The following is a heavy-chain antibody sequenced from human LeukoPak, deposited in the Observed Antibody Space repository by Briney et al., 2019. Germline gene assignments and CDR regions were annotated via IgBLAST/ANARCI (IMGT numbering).Heavy chain of an antibody. J-gene: IGHJ4*02. D-gene: IGHD1-26*01. V-gene: IGHV4-39*01. CDR1: GFTFSSYW. CDR3: ARQGSGNYLSPVNY. Sequence: GSLRLSCAASGFTFSSYWMSWVRQPPGKGLEWIGTIYYSGSTYYNPSLKSRVTISVDTSKNQFSLKLSSVTAADTAVYYCARQGSGNYLSPVNYWGQGTLVTVSS. CDR2: IYYSGST.